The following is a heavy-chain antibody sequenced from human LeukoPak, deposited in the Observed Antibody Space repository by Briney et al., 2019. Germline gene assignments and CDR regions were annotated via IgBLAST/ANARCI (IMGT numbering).Heavy chain of an antibody. V-gene: IGHV3-64*01. CDR2: ISSNGGST. D-gene: IGHD1-26*01. CDR3: ARGGSYYEAYFDY. CDR1: GFTFSSYA. Sequence: GGSLRLSCAASGFTFSSYAMHWVRQAPGKGLEYVSAISSNGGSTYYANSVKGRFTISRDNSKNTLYLQMGSLRAEDMAVYYCARGGSYYEAYFDYWGQGTLVTVSS. J-gene: IGHJ4*02.